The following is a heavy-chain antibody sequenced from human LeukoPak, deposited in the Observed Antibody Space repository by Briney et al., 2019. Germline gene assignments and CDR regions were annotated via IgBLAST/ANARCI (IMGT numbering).Heavy chain of an antibody. Sequence: SETLSLTCTVSGGSISSYYWSWIRQPPGKGLEWIGYIYYSGSTNYNPSLKSRVTISVDTSKNQFSLKLSSVTAADTAVYYCARTGYSSIIEKPEHYYYYGMDVWGQGTTVTVSS. J-gene: IGHJ6*02. CDR3: ARTGYSSIIEKPEHYYYYGMDV. D-gene: IGHD6-13*01. V-gene: IGHV4-59*08. CDR2: IYYSGST. CDR1: GGSISSYY.